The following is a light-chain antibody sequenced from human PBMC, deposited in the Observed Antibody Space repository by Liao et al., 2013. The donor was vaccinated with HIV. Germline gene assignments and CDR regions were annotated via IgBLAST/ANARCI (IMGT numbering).Light chain of an antibody. V-gene: IGLV3-21*01. CDR2: YDT. Sequence: SYVLTQPPSVSVAPGQTATITCGGNNIGSKSVHWYRQKPGQAPALVIHYDTDRPSGIPDRISGSNSGNTATLTISRVEAGDEADYYCQVWDFATNYVFGTGTKVTVL. CDR1: NIGSKS. J-gene: IGLJ1*01. CDR3: QVWDFATNYV.